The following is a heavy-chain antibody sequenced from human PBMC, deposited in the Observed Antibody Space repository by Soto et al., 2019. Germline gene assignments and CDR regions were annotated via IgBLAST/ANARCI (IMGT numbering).Heavy chain of an antibody. D-gene: IGHD2-15*01. CDR2: ISPYNGDT. J-gene: IGHJ4*02. CDR3: ARRGSNKWDEDFDF. Sequence: QVQLVQSGAEVKKPGASVKVSCQASGYTFTNYGISWVRQAPGQGLEWVGWISPYNGDTRYAQNVQGRVTLTIDTSTSAAYMELRSLRSDDTALYYCARRGSNKWDEDFDFWGQGTLVTVSS. V-gene: IGHV1-18*01. CDR1: GYTFTNYG.